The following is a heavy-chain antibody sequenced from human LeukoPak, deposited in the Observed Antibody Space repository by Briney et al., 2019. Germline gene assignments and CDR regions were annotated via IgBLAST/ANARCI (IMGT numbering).Heavy chain of an antibody. D-gene: IGHD5-24*01. CDR2: IYYSGST. CDR3: ARRSIEMATPFDY. CDR1: GGSISSSSYY. Sequence: SETLSLTCTVSGGSISSSSYYWGWIRQPPGKGLEWIGSIYYSGSTYYNPSLKSRVTISVDTSKNQFSLKLSSVTAADTAIYYCARRSIEMATPFDYWAQGTLVTVSS. V-gene: IGHV4-39*01. J-gene: IGHJ4*02.